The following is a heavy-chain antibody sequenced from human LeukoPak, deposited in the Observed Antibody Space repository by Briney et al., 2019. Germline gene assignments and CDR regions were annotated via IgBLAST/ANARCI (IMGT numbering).Heavy chain of an antibody. J-gene: IGHJ4*02. Sequence: GGSLRLSCAASGFTFSTFDMSWVRQAPGMGLEWVSAIIARDGSTYYADSVKGRFTISRDNSKNTLYLQMTSLRAGDTAVYYCTKGAWLDFWGQGTLVTVSS. CDR2: IIARDGST. V-gene: IGHV3-23*01. CDR3: TKGAWLDF. CDR1: GFTFSTFD.